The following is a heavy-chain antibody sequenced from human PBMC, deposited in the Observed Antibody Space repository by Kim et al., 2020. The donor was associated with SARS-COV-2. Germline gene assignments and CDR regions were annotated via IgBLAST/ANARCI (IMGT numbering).Heavy chain of an antibody. Sequence: GGSLRLSCAASGFTFSDYYMSWIRQAPGKGLEWVSYISSSSSYTNYADSVKGRFTISRDNAKNSLYLQMNSLRAEDTAVYYCARVGYDCVWGSYRDYYYYYGVDVGGQGTTVTVS. CDR1: GFTFSDYY. V-gene: IGHV3-11*05. CDR2: ISSSSSYT. J-gene: IGHJ6*01. D-gene: IGHD3-16*02. CDR3: ARVGYDCVWGSYRDYYYYYGVDV.